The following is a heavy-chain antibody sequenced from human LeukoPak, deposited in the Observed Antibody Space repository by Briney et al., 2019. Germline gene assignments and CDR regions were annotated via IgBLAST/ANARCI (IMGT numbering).Heavy chain of an antibody. CDR2: IYYSGST. V-gene: IGHV4-59*12. D-gene: IGHD3-10*01. CDR1: GGSISSYC. J-gene: IGHJ4*02. CDR3: ARGPTSFYYGSGSYYNRPFDY. Sequence: PSETLSLTCTVSGGSISSYCWSWIRNPPGQGLDWVGYIYYSGSTNYNPSLKSRGTISVDTSKNQFSLKLSSVTAADTAVYYCARGPTSFYYGSGSYYNRPFDYWGQGTLVTVSS.